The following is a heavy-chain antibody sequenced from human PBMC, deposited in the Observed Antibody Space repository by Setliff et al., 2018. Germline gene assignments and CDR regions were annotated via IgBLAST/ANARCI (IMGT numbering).Heavy chain of an antibody. J-gene: IGHJ5*01. CDR3: ARDLGNWFDS. CDR2: ISSGFET. CDR1: GFAFSKYG. Sequence: GGSLRLSCAASGFAFSKYGMSWVRQAPGKGLEWVSGISSGFETAYADSVKGRFTISKDNSKNTLYLQMNSLRAEDTAVYYCARDLGNWFDSWGQGTLVTVSS. D-gene: IGHD3-16*01. V-gene: IGHV3-23*01.